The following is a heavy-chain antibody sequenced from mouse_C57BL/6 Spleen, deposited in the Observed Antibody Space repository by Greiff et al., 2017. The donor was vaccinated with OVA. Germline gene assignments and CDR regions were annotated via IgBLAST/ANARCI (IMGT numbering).Heavy chain of an antibody. CDR1: GYTFTSYW. V-gene: IGHV1-64*01. Sequence: QVQLQQPWAELVKPGASVKLSCKASGYTFTSYWMHWVKQRPGQGLEWIGMIHPNSGSTNYNEKFKSKATLTVDKSSSTAYMQLSSLTSEDSAVYYCARGELRSYYFDYWGQGTTLTVSS. D-gene: IGHD1-1*01. J-gene: IGHJ2*01. CDR2: IHPNSGST. CDR3: ARGELRSYYFDY.